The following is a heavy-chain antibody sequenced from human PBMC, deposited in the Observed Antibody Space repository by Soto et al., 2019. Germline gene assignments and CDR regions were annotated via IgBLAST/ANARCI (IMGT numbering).Heavy chain of an antibody. CDR3: ARGPFCSSTSCHKYYYYYYMDV. D-gene: IGHD2-2*02. V-gene: IGHV4-59*12. J-gene: IGHJ6*03. CDR2: IFYTGST. CDR1: DGSISSYY. Sequence: PSETLSLTCTVSDGSISSYYWGWIRQPPGKGLEWIGYIFYTGSTNYNPSLKSRVTISVDTSKNQFSLMLSSVTAADTAVYYCARGPFCSSTSCHKYYYYYYMDVWGKGTTVTVSS.